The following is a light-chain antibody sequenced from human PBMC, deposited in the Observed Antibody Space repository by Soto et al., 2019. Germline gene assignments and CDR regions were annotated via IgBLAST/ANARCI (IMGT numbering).Light chain of an antibody. J-gene: IGKJ4*01. CDR1: QNIKKY. Sequence: DIQMTQSPSSLSASVGDRVTITCRSSQNIKKYLNWYQQKPGKAPNLLIYTASSLQVGLPSRFSGSGSGTDFTLTIGSLQPEDSATYYCQQSFGTPLTLGGGTKVDIK. CDR2: TAS. V-gene: IGKV1-39*01. CDR3: QQSFGTPLT.